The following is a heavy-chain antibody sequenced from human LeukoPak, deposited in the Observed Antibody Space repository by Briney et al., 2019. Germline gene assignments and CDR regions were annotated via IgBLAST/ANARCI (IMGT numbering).Heavy chain of an antibody. CDR2: IKPSGGRT. CDR3: TRGSGSLPS. Sequence: ASVKVSCKASGYTFTSYYMHWVRQAPGQGLEWMGIIKPSGGRTRYAQKFQGRVTMTRAMSTSTVYMELSSLRSEDTAVYYCTRGSGSLPSWGQGTLVTASS. CDR1: GYTFTSYY. J-gene: IGHJ4*02. V-gene: IGHV1-46*01. D-gene: IGHD1-26*01.